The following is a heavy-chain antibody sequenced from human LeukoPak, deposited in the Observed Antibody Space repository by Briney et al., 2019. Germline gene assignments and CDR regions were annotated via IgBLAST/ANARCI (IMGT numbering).Heavy chain of an antibody. Sequence: RGSLTLSCGAYGFTFRSHWMHWVRQPPGKGLVWVSRISSYGSSTSSADSVKRRFTISRDNAKNTLYLQINSLRAEDTAVYYCARDLGGVTDYWGQGTLVTVSS. V-gene: IGHV3-74*01. D-gene: IGHD2-21*02. CDR3: ARDLGGVTDY. CDR2: ISSYGSST. J-gene: IGHJ4*02. CDR1: GFTFRSHW.